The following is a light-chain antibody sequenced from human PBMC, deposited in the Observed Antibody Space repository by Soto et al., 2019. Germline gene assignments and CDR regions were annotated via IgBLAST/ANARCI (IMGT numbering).Light chain of an antibody. Sequence: DIQMTQSPSTLSASVGDRVTITCRASQGISSLLAWYQQKPGKTPKLLTYKASSLESGVPSRFSGSGSATEFTLTISSLQPDEFATYYGQQYNSYPTFGQGTKVEIK. CDR2: KAS. CDR1: QGISSL. CDR3: QQYNSYPT. J-gene: IGKJ1*01. V-gene: IGKV1-5*03.